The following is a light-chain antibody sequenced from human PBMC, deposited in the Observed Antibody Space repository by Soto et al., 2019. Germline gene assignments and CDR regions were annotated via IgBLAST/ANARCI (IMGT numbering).Light chain of an antibody. J-gene: IGKJ1*01. CDR3: QKYNSARWT. CDR1: ESMSNC. V-gene: IGKV1-5*01. Sequence: DIQMTQSPSTLSASVGDRVTITCRASESMSNCLAWYQQKPGKAPKLLISGASSLQSGVPSRFSGSASGTEFTLTISSLQPEDVATYYCQKYNSARWTFGQGTKVDIK. CDR2: GAS.